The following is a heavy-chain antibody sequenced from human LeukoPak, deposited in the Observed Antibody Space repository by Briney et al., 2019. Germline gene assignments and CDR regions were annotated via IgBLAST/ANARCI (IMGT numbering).Heavy chain of an antibody. D-gene: IGHD3-10*01. CDR1: GGSFSDYY. V-gene: IGHV4-34*01. CDR2: INHSGGA. Sequence: SETLSLTCAVYGGSFSDYYWSWIRQPPGKGLEWIGEINHSGGANYNPSLKSRVTISLDTSRNQFSLKLNSATAADTAVYYCAKSNGYGLVDIWGQGTMVTVSS. CDR3: AKSNGYGLVDI. J-gene: IGHJ3*02.